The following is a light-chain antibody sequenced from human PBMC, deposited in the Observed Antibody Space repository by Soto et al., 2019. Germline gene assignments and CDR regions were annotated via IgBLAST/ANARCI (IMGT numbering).Light chain of an antibody. J-gene: IGKJ2*01. CDR3: QQSYSTPLYT. V-gene: IGKV1-39*01. CDR1: QSISNY. CDR2: VAF. Sequence: DIQMTQSPSSLSASVGDRVTITCRANQSISNYLNWYQQKPGKAPKLLIYVAFSLQSGVPSRFSGNESGTDFTLAISSLQPEDFATYYCQQSYSTPLYTFGQGNKLQIK.